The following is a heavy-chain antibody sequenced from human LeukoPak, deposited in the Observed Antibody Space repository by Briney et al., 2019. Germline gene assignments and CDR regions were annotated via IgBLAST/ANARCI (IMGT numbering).Heavy chain of an antibody. V-gene: IGHV2-70*17. Sequence: SGPALVKPTQTLTLTCTFSGFSLSTPEMCVTWIRQPPGKALEWLARIDWDDDKFYSPSLRTRLTISKDPPKNQVVLRMTNMDPVDTGTYYCARMTPDSPSFDYWGQGALITVSS. J-gene: IGHJ4*02. CDR3: ARMTPDSPSFDY. CDR1: GFSLSTPEMC. D-gene: IGHD2-15*01. CDR2: IDWDDDK.